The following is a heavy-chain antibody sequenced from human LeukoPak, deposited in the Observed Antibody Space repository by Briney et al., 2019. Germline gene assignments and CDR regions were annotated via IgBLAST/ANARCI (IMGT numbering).Heavy chain of an antibody. CDR2: IIPFFGTA. V-gene: IGHV1-69*13. J-gene: IGHJ1*01. CDR3: ALLDTAMVPIAEYFHH. D-gene: IGHD5-18*01. CDR1: GGTFSSYA. Sequence: SVKVSCKASGGTFSSYAISWVRQAPGQGLEWMGGIIPFFGTANFAQKFQGRVTITADESTSTAYMELGSLRSEDTAVYYCALLDTAMVPIAEYFHHWGQGTLVTVSS.